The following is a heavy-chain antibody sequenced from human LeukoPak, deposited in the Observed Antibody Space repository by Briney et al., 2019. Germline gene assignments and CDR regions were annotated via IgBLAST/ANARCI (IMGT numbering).Heavy chain of an antibody. J-gene: IGHJ4*02. V-gene: IGHV1-8*01. CDR1: GYTFASYD. D-gene: IGHD2-15*01. Sequence: ASVTVSCKASGYTFASYDINWVRQAPGQGLEWMGWMNSDSTNTGYAQKFQGRVTMTRDTSMSTAYMELSSLTSEDTAVYYCARVPSLGYCSGGSCYRFDHWGQGTLVAVSS. CDR2: MNSDSTNT. CDR3: ARVPSLGYCSGGSCYRFDH.